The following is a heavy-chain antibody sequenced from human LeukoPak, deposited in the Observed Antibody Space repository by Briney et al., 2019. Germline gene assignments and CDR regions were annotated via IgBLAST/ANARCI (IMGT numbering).Heavy chain of an antibody. J-gene: IGHJ4*02. CDR2: INHVGST. D-gene: IGHD3-10*01. CDR3: ARRLIIRGRFND. Sequence: SETLSLTRGVYGGSFTDCFWSWVRQPPGKRLEWIGEINHVGSTNYNPSLKSRVTLSVDKSTNQVSLNLTSVTVADTAVHYCARRLIIRGRFNDWGQGTLVTVSS. V-gene: IGHV4-34*01. CDR1: GGSFTDCF.